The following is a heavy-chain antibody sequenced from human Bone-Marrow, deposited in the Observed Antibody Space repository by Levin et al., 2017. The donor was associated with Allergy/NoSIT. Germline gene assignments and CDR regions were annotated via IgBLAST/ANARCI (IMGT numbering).Heavy chain of an antibody. Sequence: AGGSLRLSCAASGFTFSRHGMYWVRQAPGKGLEWVAVVSYDGTNKYYADSVKGRFTISRDNSKNTLYLQMNSLRTEDSAVYYCVKDRLLFGELSAFDYWGQGTLVTVSS. CDR2: VSYDGTNK. J-gene: IGHJ4*02. CDR3: VKDRLLFGELSAFDY. V-gene: IGHV3-30*18. CDR1: GFTFSRHG. D-gene: IGHD3-10*02.